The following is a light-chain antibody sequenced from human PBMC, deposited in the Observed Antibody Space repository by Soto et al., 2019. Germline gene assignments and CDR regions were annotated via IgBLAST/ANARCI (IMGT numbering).Light chain of an antibody. CDR1: QSISSW. Sequence: DIQMTQSRSTLSASVGDRVTITCRASQSISSWLAWYQQKPGKAPKLLIYDASSLESGVPSRFSGSGSGTEFNLTISSLQSKERATYYCDQYNSDPSTIRGGTQLDIK. V-gene: IGKV1-5*01. CDR3: DQYNSDPST. J-gene: IGKJ4*01. CDR2: DAS.